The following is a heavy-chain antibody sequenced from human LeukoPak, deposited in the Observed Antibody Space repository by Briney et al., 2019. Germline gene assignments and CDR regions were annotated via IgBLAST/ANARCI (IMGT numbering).Heavy chain of an antibody. CDR3: ARGTAMVTFY. D-gene: IGHD5-18*01. CDR2: ISSDGSST. V-gene: IGHV3-74*01. Sequence: AGGSLRLSCAASGFTLGSYWMHWVHQTPGKELVWVSRISSDGSSTSYADSVKGRFTISRDNAKNTLYLQMNSLRAEDTAVYYCARGTAMVTFYWGQGTLVTVSS. J-gene: IGHJ4*02. CDR1: GFTLGSYW.